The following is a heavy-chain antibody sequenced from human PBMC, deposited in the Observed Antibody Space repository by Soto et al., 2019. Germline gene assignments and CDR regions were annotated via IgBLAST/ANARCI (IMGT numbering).Heavy chain of an antibody. CDR2: ISYDGSNK. CDR3: AIMDLQHRINCGGDCYQDY. J-gene: IGHJ4*02. V-gene: IGHV3-30*03. CDR1: GFTFSSYG. D-gene: IGHD2-21*02. Sequence: GGSLRLSCAASGFTFSSYGMHWVRQAPGKGLEWVAVISYDGSNKYYADSVKGRFTISRDNSKNTLYLQMNSLRAEDTAVYYCAIMDLQHRINCGGDCYQDYWGQGTLVTVSS.